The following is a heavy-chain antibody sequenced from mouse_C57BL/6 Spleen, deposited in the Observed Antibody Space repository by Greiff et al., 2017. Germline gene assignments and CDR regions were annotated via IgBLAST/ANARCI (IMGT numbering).Heavy chain of an antibody. Sequence: VQLQESGAELARPGASVKMSCKASGYTFTSYTMHWVKQRPGQGLEWIGYINPSSGYTKYNQKFKDKATLTADKSSSTAYMQLSSLTSEDSAVYYCAREDYDGFAYWGQGTLVTVSA. CDR1: GYTFTSYT. V-gene: IGHV1-4*01. J-gene: IGHJ3*01. CDR3: AREDYDGFAY. CDR2: INPSSGYT. D-gene: IGHD2-4*01.